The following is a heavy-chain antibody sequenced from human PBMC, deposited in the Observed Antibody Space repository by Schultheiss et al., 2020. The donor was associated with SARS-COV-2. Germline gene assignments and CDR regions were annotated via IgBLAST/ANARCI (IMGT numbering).Heavy chain of an antibody. CDR3: AREEPYSGLFDY. CDR1: GGTFSSYA. Sequence: SVMVSCKASGGTFSSYAISWVRQAPGQGLEWMGGIIPIFGTANYAQKFQGRVTITADESTSTAYMELSSLRSEDTAVYYCAREEPYSGLFDYWGQGTLVTVSS. V-gene: IGHV1-69*13. J-gene: IGHJ4*02. D-gene: IGHD1-26*01. CDR2: IIPIFGTA.